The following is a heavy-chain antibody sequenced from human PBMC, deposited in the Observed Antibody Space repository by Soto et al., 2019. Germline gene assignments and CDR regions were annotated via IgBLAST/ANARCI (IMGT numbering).Heavy chain of an antibody. CDR1: GFTFSSNG. CDR3: GKEDATSIALES. CDR2: ISYDGSNK. Sequence: QVQLVESGGGVVQPGRSLTLSCAASGFTFSSNGMHWVRQAPGKGLEWLAVISYDGSNKYYADSVKGRFTISRDNSKNTLSLQMNSLRPEDTAVYYCGKEDATSIALESWVQGTLVTVSS. D-gene: IGHD6-6*01. V-gene: IGHV3-30*18. J-gene: IGHJ4*02.